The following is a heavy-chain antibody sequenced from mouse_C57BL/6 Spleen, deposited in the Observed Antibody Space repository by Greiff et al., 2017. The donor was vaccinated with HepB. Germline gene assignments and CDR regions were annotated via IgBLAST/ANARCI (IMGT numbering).Heavy chain of an antibody. Sequence: VQLQQSGPELVKPGASVKISCKASGYSFTGYYMHWVKQSSEKSLEWIGEINPSTGGTSYNQKFKGKATLTVDKSSSTAYMQLKSLTSEDSAVYYCARNYSNYGAWFAYWGQGTLVTVSA. D-gene: IGHD2-5*01. CDR3: ARNYSNYGAWFAY. J-gene: IGHJ3*01. CDR1: GYSFTGYY. CDR2: INPSTGGT. V-gene: IGHV1-43*01.